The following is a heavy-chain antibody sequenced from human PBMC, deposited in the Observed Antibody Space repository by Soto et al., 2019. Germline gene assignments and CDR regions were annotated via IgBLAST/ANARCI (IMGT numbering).Heavy chain of an antibody. Sequence: QVQLQESGPGLVKPSQTLSLTCTVSGGSISSGGTGSYWTWIRQLPGKGLEWIGYIYYTGNTYYTPPLKSRPTISIYTSENQFSLKLTSVTAADTAVYFCASGHDAYKVRYWGQGTLVTVSS. CDR1: GGSISSGGTGSY. D-gene: IGHD1-1*01. V-gene: IGHV4-31*03. J-gene: IGHJ4*02. CDR3: ASGHDAYKVRY. CDR2: IYYTGNT.